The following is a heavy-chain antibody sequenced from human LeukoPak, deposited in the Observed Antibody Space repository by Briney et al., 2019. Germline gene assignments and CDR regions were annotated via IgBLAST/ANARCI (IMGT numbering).Heavy chain of an antibody. CDR3: ARSVSGWYYFDY. D-gene: IGHD6-19*01. J-gene: IGHJ4*02. V-gene: IGHV3-64*01. CDR1: GLTFSSYA. CDR2: ISSNGGST. Sequence: GGSLRLSCAASGLTFSSYAMHWVRQAPGKGLEYVSAISSNGGSTYYANSVKGRFTISRDNSKNTLYLQMGSLRAEDMAVYYCARSVSGWYYFDYWGQGTLVTVSS.